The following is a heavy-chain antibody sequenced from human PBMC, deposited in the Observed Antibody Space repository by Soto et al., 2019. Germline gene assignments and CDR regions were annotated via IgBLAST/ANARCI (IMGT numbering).Heavy chain of an antibody. J-gene: IGHJ4*02. CDR1: GFTFNNYA. Sequence: QVQLVESGGGVVQPGRSLRLSCAASGFTFNNYAMHWVRHAPGKGLEWVAVISYDGNNQYYADSVKGRFAISRDNSKNTLYLQMNSLRDEDTAVYYCARDRVYYYDSSGYYNFEYWGQGSLVTVSS. D-gene: IGHD3-22*01. CDR3: ARDRVYYYDSSGYYNFEY. V-gene: IGHV3-30*09. CDR2: ISYDGNNQ.